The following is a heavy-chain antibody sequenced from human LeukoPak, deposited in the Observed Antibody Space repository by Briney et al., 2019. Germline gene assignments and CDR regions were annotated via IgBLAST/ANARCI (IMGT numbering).Heavy chain of an antibody. V-gene: IGHV3-7*01. CDR1: GFTFSSYW. CDR3: ARAVTVKVYYDSSGYYYFDY. D-gene: IGHD3-22*01. CDR2: IKQDGSEK. J-gene: IGHJ4*02. Sequence: GGSLRLSCAASGFTFSSYWMSWVRQAPGKGLEWVANIKQDGSEKYYVDSVKSRFTISRDNAKNSLYLQMNSLRAEDTAVYYCARAVTVKVYYDSSGYYYFDYWGQGTLVTVSS.